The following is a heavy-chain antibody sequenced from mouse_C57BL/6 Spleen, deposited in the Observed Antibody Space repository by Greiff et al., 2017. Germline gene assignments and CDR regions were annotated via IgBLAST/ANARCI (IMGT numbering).Heavy chain of an antibody. CDR3: AREDYGSSLFDY. CDR1: GYSITSGYY. CDR2: ISYDGSN. Sequence: VQLKESGPGLVKPSQSLSLTCSVTGYSITSGYYWNWIRQFPGNKLEWMGYISYDGSNNYNPSLKNRIPITRDTSKNQFFLKLNSVTTEDTATYYCAREDYGSSLFDYWGQGTTLTVSS. V-gene: IGHV3-6*01. D-gene: IGHD1-1*01. J-gene: IGHJ2*01.